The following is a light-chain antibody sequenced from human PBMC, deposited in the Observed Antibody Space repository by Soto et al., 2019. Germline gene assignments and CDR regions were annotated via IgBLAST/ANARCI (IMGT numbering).Light chain of an antibody. CDR2: GAS. CDR1: QSVSSD. V-gene: IGKV3-15*01. CDR3: QLYNDWPQFT. J-gene: IGKJ3*01. Sequence: EIVMTQSPATLSVSPGERATLSCRASQSVSSDLAWYQQQPGQAPRLLIYGASTRATGVPARFSGSGSGTEFTLTIGSLQSEDFAVYYCQLYNDWPQFTFGPGTKVDIK.